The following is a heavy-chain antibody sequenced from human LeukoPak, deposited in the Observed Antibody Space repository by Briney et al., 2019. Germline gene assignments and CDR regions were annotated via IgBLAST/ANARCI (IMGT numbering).Heavy chain of an antibody. V-gene: IGHV4-31*03. CDR3: ARERHSSSWDSFDC. Sequence: SQTLSLTCTVSGGSISRGGYYWSWIRQHPGKGLEWIGYIYYSGSTYYNPSLKSRLTISVDTSKNQFSLKLSSVTAADTAVYYCARERHSSSWDSFDCWGQGTLVTVAS. CDR2: IYYSGST. CDR1: GGSISRGGYY. J-gene: IGHJ4*02. D-gene: IGHD6-13*01.